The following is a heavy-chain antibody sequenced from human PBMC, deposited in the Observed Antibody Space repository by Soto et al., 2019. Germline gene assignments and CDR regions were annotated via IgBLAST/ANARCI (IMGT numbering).Heavy chain of an antibody. D-gene: IGHD3-10*01. CDR3: ARGVVKRSRGVIWTKGWFDP. Sequence: SETLSLTCAVYGVSFSGYYWSWIRQPPGKGLEWIGEINHSGSTNYNPSLKSRVTISVDTSKNQFSLKLSSVTAADTAVYYCARGVVKRSRGVIWTKGWFDPWGQGTLVTVSS. V-gene: IGHV4-34*01. CDR2: INHSGST. CDR1: GVSFSGYY. J-gene: IGHJ5*02.